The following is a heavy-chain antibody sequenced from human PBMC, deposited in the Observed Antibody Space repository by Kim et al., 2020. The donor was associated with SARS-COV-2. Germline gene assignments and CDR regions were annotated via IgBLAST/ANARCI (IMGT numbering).Heavy chain of an antibody. CDR3: AKDWAYCGTYCYSYDYCGMGV. V-gene: IGHV3-23*01. D-gene: IGHD2-21*02. Sequence: GGSLRLSCAVSGFSFSSYAMSWVRQAPGKGLEWVSAISGSGANTYYADSVKGRFTVSRDNSKNRLFLEMKSLRAEATAVYYCAKDWAYCGTYCYSYDYCGMGVWGQGTTVTVSS. CDR1: GFSFSSYA. CDR2: ISGSGANT. J-gene: IGHJ6*02.